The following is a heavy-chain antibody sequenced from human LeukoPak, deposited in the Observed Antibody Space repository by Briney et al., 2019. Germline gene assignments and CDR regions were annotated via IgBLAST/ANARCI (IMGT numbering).Heavy chain of an antibody. Sequence: PSETLSLTCTVSGGSISSYYWSWIRQPPGKGLEWIGYIYYSGSTNYNPSLKSRVTISVDTSKNQFSLKLSSVTAADTAVYYCAREGGNYYGSGSYGSIDYWGQGTLVTVSS. CDR3: AREGGNYYGSGSYGSIDY. CDR1: GGSISSYY. D-gene: IGHD3-10*01. V-gene: IGHV4-59*01. CDR2: IYYSGST. J-gene: IGHJ4*02.